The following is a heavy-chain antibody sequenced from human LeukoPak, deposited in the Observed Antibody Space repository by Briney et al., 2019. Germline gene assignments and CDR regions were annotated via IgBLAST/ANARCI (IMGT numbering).Heavy chain of an antibody. J-gene: IGHJ4*02. D-gene: IGHD4/OR15-4a*01. Sequence: GGSLRLSCAASGFTLSDAWMSWVRQAPGKGLEWVGRFKSASDGGTTDYAASVQGRFTISRDDSKNTLYLQMNSLKIEDTAVYYCTTEGANWGQGTPVTVSS. CDR1: GFTLSDAW. CDR3: TTEGAN. CDR2: FKSASDGGTT. V-gene: IGHV3-15*01.